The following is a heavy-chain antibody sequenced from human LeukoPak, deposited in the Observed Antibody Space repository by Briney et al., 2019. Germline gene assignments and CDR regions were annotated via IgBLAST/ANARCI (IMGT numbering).Heavy chain of an antibody. D-gene: IGHD2-2*01. V-gene: IGHV4-59*12. CDR3: ARGIVVVPAAMSWFDP. CDR2: IYYGGST. CDR1: GGSISRYY. Sequence: PSETLSLTCTVSGGSISRYYWTWIRQPPEKGLEWIGYIYYGGSTNYNPSLKSRVTMSVDTSKNQFSLKLSSVTAADTAVYYCARGIVVVPAAMSWFDPWGQGTLVTVSS. J-gene: IGHJ5*02.